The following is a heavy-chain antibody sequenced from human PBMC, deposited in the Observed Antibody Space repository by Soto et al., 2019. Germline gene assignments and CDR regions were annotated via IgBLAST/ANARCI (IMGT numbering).Heavy chain of an antibody. CDR2: IYYSGST. D-gene: IGHD5-18*01. V-gene: IGHV4-30-4*01. J-gene: IGHJ4*02. CDR3: ARANSYGPTASDY. CDR1: GGSISSGDYY. Sequence: QVQLQESGPGLVKPSQTLSLTCTVSGGSISSGDYYWSWIRQPPGKGLEWIGYIYYSGSTYYNPSLKSRVTISVVTSKNQFSLKLSSVTAADTTVYYCARANSYGPTASDYWGQGTLVTVSS.